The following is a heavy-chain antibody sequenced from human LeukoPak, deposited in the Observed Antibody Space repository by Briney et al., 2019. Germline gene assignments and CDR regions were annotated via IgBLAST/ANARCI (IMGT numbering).Heavy chain of an antibody. V-gene: IGHV4-31*03. Sequence: SETLSLTCTVSGVSISSGGYYWSWIRQHPGKGLEWIGYIYYSGSTYYNPSLKSRVTISVDTSKNQFSLKLSSVTAADTAVYYCARVAQLPGAFDIWGQGTMVTVSS. CDR3: ARVAQLPGAFDI. CDR2: IYYSGST. D-gene: IGHD2-2*01. J-gene: IGHJ3*02. CDR1: GVSISSGGYY.